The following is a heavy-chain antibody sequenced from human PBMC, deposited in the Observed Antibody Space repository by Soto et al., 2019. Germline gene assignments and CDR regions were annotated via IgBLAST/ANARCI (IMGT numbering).Heavy chain of an antibody. J-gene: IGHJ4*02. CDR3: ASGFRTYCGGDCYLLLEY. D-gene: IGHD2-21*02. Sequence: LRLSCAASGFTFSSYAMHWVRQAPGKGLEWVAFISYDGSNKYYADSVKGRFTISRDNSKNTLYLQMNSLRAEDTAVYYCASGFRTYCGGDCYLLLEYWGQGTLVTVSS. CDR2: ISYDGSNK. V-gene: IGHV3-30-3*01. CDR1: GFTFSSYA.